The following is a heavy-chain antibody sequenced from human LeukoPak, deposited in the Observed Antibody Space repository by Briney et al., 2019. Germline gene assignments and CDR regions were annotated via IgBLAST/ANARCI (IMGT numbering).Heavy chain of an antibody. CDR2: IYHGGST. CDR3: ARGSAAGTPSWFDY. J-gene: IGHJ4*02. CDR1: GGSISSSNW. D-gene: IGHD6-13*01. Sequence: PSGTLSLTCAVSGGSISSSNWWSWVRQPPGKGREGIGEIYHGGSTNYNPSLKSRVTISVDKSKNQFSLKLSSVTAAETAVYYCARGSAAGTPSWFDYWGQGTLVTVSS. V-gene: IGHV4-4*02.